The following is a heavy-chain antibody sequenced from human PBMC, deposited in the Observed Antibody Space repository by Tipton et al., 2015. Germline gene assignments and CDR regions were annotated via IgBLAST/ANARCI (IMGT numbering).Heavy chain of an antibody. CDR2: IDYRGYT. Sequence: TLSLTCTLSGGSLSSYFWNWIRQPPGKGLEWIGYIDYRGYTKYNPSLEGRVTMSVDTSQNQISLRLNSVTAADTAVYYCAGAHNYGYVRWFDPWGQGTPVTVSS. CDR3: AGAHNYGYVRWFDP. J-gene: IGHJ5*02. CDR1: GGSLSSYF. D-gene: IGHD3-10*02. V-gene: IGHV4-59*01.